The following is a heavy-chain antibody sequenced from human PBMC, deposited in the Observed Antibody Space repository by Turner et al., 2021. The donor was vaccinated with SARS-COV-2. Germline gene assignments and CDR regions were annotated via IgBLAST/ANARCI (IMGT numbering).Heavy chain of an antibody. Sequence: QVQLQESGPGLVKPSQTLSLTCPVPGGSISSGSYYWSWIRQPAGKGLEWIGRIYTSGSTNYNPSLKSRVTISVDTSKNQFSLKLSSVTAADTAVYYCVIQLYAYNWFDPWGQGTLVTVSS. CDR3: VIQLYAYNWFDP. D-gene: IGHD5-18*01. V-gene: IGHV4-61*02. CDR1: GGSISSGSYY. CDR2: IYTSGST. J-gene: IGHJ5*02.